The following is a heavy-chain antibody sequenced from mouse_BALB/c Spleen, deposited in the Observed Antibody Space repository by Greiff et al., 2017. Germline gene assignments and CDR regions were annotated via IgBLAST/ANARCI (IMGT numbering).Heavy chain of an antibody. Sequence: VKLVESGPGLVAPSQSLSITCTVSGFSLTSYGVHWVRQPPGKGLEWLGVIWAGGSTNYNSALMSRLSISKDNSKSQVFLKMNSLQTDDTAMYYCARDSPYGLYAMDYWGQGTSVTVSS. CDR3: ARDSPYGLYAMDY. J-gene: IGHJ4*01. D-gene: IGHD1-1*02. CDR1: GFSLTSYG. CDR2: IWAGGST. V-gene: IGHV2-9*02.